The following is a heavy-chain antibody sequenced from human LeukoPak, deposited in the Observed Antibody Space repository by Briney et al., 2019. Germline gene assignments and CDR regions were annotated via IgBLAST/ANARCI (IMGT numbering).Heavy chain of an antibody. J-gene: IGHJ4*02. D-gene: IGHD3-9*01. V-gene: IGHV4-59*01. CDR3: ASGVPTPNYDILPGYSVYFDY. CDR2: IYYSGST. Sequence: LSETLSLTCTVSGGSISSYYWSWIRQPPGKGLEWIGYIYYSGSTNYNPSLKSRVTISVDTSKNQFSLKLSSVTAADTAVYYCASGVPTPNYDILPGYSVYFDYWGQGTLVTVSP. CDR1: GGSISSYY.